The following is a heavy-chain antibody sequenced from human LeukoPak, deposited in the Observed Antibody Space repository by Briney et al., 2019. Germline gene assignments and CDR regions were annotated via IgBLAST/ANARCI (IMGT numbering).Heavy chain of an antibody. CDR1: GYTFTSYD. CDR2: MNPNSGNT. D-gene: IGHD5-18*01. V-gene: IGHV1-8*01. J-gene: IGHJ5*02. CDR3: ARVWAARLYWFDP. Sequence: VASVKVSCKASGYTFTSYDINWVRQATGQGLEWMAWMNPNSGNTGYAQKFQGRVTMTRNTSISTAYMELNSPRSEDTAVYYCARVWAARLYWFDPWGQGTLVTVSS.